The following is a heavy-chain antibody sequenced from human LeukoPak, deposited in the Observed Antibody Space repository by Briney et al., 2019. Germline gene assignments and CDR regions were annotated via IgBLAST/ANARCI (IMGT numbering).Heavy chain of an antibody. Sequence: GGSLRLSCAASGFTFSSYAMSWVRQAPGKGLEWVSAISGSGGSTYYADSVKGRFTISRDNSKNTLYLQMNSLRAEDTAVYYCARSTYCGGDCYPIYYYYYGMDVWGQGTTVTVSS. D-gene: IGHD2-21*02. CDR1: GFTFSSYA. CDR3: ARSTYCGGDCYPIYYYYYGMDV. J-gene: IGHJ6*02. V-gene: IGHV3-23*01. CDR2: ISGSGGST.